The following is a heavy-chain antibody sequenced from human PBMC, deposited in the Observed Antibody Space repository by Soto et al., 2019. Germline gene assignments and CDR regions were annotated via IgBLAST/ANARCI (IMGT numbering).Heavy chain of an antibody. CDR2: ISSSSSYI. CDR3: AKVPLGYYFDY. Sequence: EVQLVESGGGLVKPGGSLRLSCAASGFTFSSYSMNWVRQAPGKGLEWVSSISSSSSYIYYADSVKGRFTISRDNAKNSLYLQMNSLSAEDTAVYYCAKVPLGYYFDYWGQGTLVTVSS. J-gene: IGHJ4*02. V-gene: IGHV3-21*01. CDR1: GFTFSSYS.